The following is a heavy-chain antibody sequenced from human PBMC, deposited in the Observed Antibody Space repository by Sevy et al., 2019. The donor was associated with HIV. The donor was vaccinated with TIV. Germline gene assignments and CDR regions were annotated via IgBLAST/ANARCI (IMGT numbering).Heavy chain of an antibody. CDR1: GGSISSGGYY. D-gene: IGHD3-10*01. CDR3: ARDPYYDSYYYGMDV. J-gene: IGHJ6*02. CDR2: IYYSGST. Sequence: SETLSLTCTVSGGSISSGGYYWSWIRQHPGKGLEWIGYIYYSGSTYYNPSLKSRVTISVDTSKNQFSLKLSSVTAADTAVYYCARDPYYDSYYYGMDVWGQGTTVTVSS. V-gene: IGHV4-31*03.